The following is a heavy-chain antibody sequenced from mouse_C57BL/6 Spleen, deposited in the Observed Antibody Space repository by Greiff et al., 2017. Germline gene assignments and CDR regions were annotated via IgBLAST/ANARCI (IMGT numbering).Heavy chain of an antibody. CDR3: TRRYDYDGYYAMDY. Sequence: VKLMESGAELVRPGASVTLSCKASGYTFTDYEMHWVKQTPVHGLEWIGAIDPETGGTAYNQKFKGKAILTADKSSSTAYMELRSLTSEDSAVYYCTRRYDYDGYYAMDYWGQGTSVTVSS. V-gene: IGHV1-15*01. CDR1: GYTFTDYE. CDR2: IDPETGGT. D-gene: IGHD2-4*01. J-gene: IGHJ4*01.